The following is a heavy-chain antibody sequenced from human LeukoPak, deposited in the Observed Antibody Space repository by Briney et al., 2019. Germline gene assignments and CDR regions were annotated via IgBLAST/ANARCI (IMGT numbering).Heavy chain of an antibody. V-gene: IGHV3-74*01. D-gene: IGHD6-13*01. CDR2: INTDGSST. J-gene: IGHJ5*02. CDR1: GFTFSSYW. Sequence: GGSLRLSCAASGFTFSSYWMHWVRQAPGKGLVWVSRINTDGSSTSYADSVKGRFTISRDNAKNTLYLQMNSLRAEDTAVYYCARVLPPALSGIAAAATGWFDPWGQGTLVTVSS. CDR3: ARVLPPALSGIAAAATGWFDP.